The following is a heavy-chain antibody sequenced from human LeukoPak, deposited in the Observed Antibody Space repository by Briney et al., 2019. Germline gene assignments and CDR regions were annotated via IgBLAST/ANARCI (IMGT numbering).Heavy chain of an antibody. CDR1: AFTITSPS. Sequence: EASLSISSASSAFTITSPSMSLVRTCPSKRPECPSSFGCTCRSKYSASTVKGRFTISRDNSKNTLYLQMNSLRAEDTAVYYCAKVAYYGSGSYDMDVWGQGTTVTVSS. J-gene: IGHJ6*02. CDR3: AKVAYYGSGSYDMDV. D-gene: IGHD3-10*01. V-gene: IGHV3-23*01. CDR2: FGCTCRSK.